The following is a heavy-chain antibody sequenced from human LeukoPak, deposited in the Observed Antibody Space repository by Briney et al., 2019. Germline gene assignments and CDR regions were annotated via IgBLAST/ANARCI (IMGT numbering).Heavy chain of an antibody. CDR1: GFTFSSYW. Sequence: GGSLRLSCAASGFTFSSYWMHWVRQAPGKGLVWVSRIKSDGSTNYADSVKGRFTISRGNAKDTVSLQMNSLRAEDTGVYYCARAPSEIGGYYPEYFRHWGQGTLVTVSS. CDR2: IKSDGST. J-gene: IGHJ1*01. V-gene: IGHV3-74*01. D-gene: IGHD3-22*01. CDR3: ARAPSEIGGYYPEYFRH.